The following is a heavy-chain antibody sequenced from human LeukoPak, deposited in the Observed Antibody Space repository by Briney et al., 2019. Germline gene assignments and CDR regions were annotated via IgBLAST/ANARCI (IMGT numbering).Heavy chain of an antibody. CDR2: IWYDGSNK. V-gene: IGHV3-33*01. D-gene: IGHD6-19*01. J-gene: IGHJ4*02. CDR1: GFTFSSYG. CDR3: AREAGSGWYLDY. Sequence: GGSLRLSCAASGFTFSSYGMHWVRQAPGKGLEWVAVIWYDGSNKYYADSVKGRFTISRDNSKNTLYLQMNSLRAKDTAVYYCAREAGSGWYLDYWGQGTLVTVSS.